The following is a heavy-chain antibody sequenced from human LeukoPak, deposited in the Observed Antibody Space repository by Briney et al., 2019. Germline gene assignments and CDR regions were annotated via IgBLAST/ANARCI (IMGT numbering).Heavy chain of an antibody. CDR2: ISYDGSNK. D-gene: IGHD2-21*02. Sequence: GGSLRLPCAAPGFTFSSYGMHWVRQAPGKGLEWVAVISYDGSNKYYADSVKGRFTISRDNSKNTLYLQMNSLRAEDTAVYYCAKEAAYCGGDCYSGSDYWGQGTLVTVSS. CDR3: AKEAAYCGGDCYSGSDY. J-gene: IGHJ4*02. V-gene: IGHV3-30*18. CDR1: GFTFSSYG.